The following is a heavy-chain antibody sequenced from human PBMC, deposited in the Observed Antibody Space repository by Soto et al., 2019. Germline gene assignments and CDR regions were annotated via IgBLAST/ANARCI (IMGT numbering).Heavy chain of an antibody. J-gene: IGHJ5*02. CDR2: ISSSSSYI. V-gene: IGHV3-21*01. D-gene: IGHD5-12*01. Sequence: NPGGSLRLSCAASGFTFSSYSMNWVRQAPGEGLEWVSSISSSSSYIDYADSVKGRFTISRDNAKNSLYLQINSLRAEDTAVYYCARKIVATSRGDWFDPWGQGTLVTVSS. CDR3: ARKIVATSRGDWFDP. CDR1: GFTFSSYS.